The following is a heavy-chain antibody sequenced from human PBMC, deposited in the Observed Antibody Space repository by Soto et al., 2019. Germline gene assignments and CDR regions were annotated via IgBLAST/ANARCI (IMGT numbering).Heavy chain of an antibody. D-gene: IGHD3-22*01. Sequence: PGGSVRLSCAASGFTFSDYYMSWIRQAPGKGLEWVSYISSSGRTIYYADSVKGRFTISRDNAKNSLYLQMNSLRAEDTAVYYCVRFYYSSGYSPVDYWGQGTLVTVSS. CDR2: ISSSGRTI. J-gene: IGHJ4*02. CDR1: GFTFSDYY. CDR3: VRFYYSSGYSPVDY. V-gene: IGHV3-11*01.